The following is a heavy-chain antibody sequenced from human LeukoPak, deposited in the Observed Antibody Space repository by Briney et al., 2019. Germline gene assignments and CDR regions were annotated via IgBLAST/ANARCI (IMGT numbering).Heavy chain of an antibody. CDR3: ARPAQVVRGVTPGL. CDR1: GFTFSSYA. V-gene: IGHV3-23*01. CDR2: ISGSGGDT. Sequence: PGGSLRLSCAASGFTFSSYAMSWVRQGPGKGLEWVSAISGSGGDTYYADSVKGRFTISRDNAKNSLYLQMNSLRDEDTAVYYCARPAQVVRGVTPGLWGRGTLVTVSS. D-gene: IGHD3-10*01. J-gene: IGHJ2*01.